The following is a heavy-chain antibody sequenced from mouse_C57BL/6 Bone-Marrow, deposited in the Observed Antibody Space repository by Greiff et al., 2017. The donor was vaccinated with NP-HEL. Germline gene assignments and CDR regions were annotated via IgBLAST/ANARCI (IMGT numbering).Heavy chain of an antibody. D-gene: IGHD1-1*01. J-gene: IGHJ4*01. CDR3: ARQHYYGSSFYYAMDY. Sequence: EVQLVESGGGLVQPGGSLKLSCAASGFTFSDYGMAWVRQAPRKGPEWVAFISNLAYSIYYADTVTGRFTISRENAKNTLYLEMSSLRSEDTAMYYCARQHYYGSSFYYAMDYWGQGTSVTVSS. V-gene: IGHV5-15*01. CDR1: GFTFSDYG. CDR2: ISNLAYSI.